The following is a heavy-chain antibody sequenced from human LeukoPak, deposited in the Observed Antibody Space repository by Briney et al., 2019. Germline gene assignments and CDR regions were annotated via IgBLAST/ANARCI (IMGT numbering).Heavy chain of an antibody. Sequence: PGGSLRLSCADSGFTFSRYWMHWVRQTPGKGLVWVSCISADGSVTRYADSEKGRFTISRDNTKSTLYLQMHSLRAEDTAVYYCATAGGDGSRMGFDPWGQGTLVTVSS. CDR3: ATAGGDGSRMGFDP. CDR2: ISADGSVT. J-gene: IGHJ5*02. CDR1: GFTFSRYW. V-gene: IGHV3-74*01. D-gene: IGHD2-15*01.